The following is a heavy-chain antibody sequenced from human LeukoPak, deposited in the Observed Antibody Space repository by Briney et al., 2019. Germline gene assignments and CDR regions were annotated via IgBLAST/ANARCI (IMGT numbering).Heavy chain of an antibody. Sequence: GGSLRLSCAASGFTFSSYSMNWVRQATGKGLEWVSSNSSSSSYIYYADSVKGRFTISRDNAKNSLYLQMNSLRAEDTAVYYCARDEDGSGSYYNGEVDYWGQGTLVTVSS. CDR3: ARDEDGSGSYYNGEVDY. D-gene: IGHD3-10*01. V-gene: IGHV3-21*01. CDR1: GFTFSSYS. CDR2: NSSSSSYI. J-gene: IGHJ4*02.